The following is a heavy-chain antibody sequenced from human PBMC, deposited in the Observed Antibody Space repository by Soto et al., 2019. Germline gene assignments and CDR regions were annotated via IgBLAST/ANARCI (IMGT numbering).Heavy chain of an antibody. CDR1: GFTFDDYA. J-gene: IGHJ5*02. CDR2: ISWNSGSI. V-gene: IGHV3-9*01. D-gene: IGHD6-13*01. CDR3: AKGGIAAIPNWFDP. Sequence: PGGSLRLSCAASGFTFDDYAMHWVRQAPGKGLEWVSGISWNSGSIGYADSVKGRFTISRDNAKNSLYLQMNSLRAEDTALYYCAKGGIAAIPNWFDPWGQGTLVTVSS.